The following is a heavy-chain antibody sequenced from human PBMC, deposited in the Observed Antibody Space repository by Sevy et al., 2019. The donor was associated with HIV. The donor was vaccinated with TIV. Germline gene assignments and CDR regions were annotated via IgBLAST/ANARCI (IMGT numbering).Heavy chain of an antibody. CDR1: GDSVSSNGVA. J-gene: IGHJ5*02. V-gene: IGHV6-1*01. CDR3: ARSSSASYGANNFWFDP. CDR2: TYYRSKWYN. Sequence: SQTISLTCAISGDSVSSNGVAWNWIRQSPSRGLEWLGRTYYRSKWYNNYAVSMKGRINIDGDTSRNQFSLQLNSVIPEDTAVYYCARSSSASYGANNFWFDPWGQGTLVTVSS. D-gene: IGHD6-19*01.